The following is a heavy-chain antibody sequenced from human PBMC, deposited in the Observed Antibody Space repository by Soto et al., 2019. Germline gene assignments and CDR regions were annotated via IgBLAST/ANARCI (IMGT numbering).Heavy chain of an antibody. D-gene: IGHD3-10*01. V-gene: IGHV3-30*03. Sequence: GGSLRLSCVASGFPFTTYGMHWVREGPGKGLEWVAVISFDGSNKYYADSVKGRFTISRDNSKNTLFLQMNSLRPEDTALYYCAGGQYYFDYRGQGTLATVSS. CDR2: ISFDGSNK. J-gene: IGHJ4*02. CDR3: AGGQYYFDY. CDR1: GFPFTTYG.